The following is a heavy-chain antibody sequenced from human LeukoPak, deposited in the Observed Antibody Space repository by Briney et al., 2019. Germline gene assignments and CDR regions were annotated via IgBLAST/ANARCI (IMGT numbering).Heavy chain of an antibody. CDR3: AASELLYYFDY. D-gene: IGHD3-10*01. CDR1: GGSISSSSYY. J-gene: IGHJ4*02. CDR2: MYYSGST. V-gene: IGHV4-39*07. Sequence: SETLSLTCTVSGGSISSSSYYWGWIRQPPGKGLEWIGSMYYSGSTYYNPSLKSRVTISVDTSKNQFSLKLSSVTAADTAVYYCAASELLYYFDYWGQGTLVTVSS.